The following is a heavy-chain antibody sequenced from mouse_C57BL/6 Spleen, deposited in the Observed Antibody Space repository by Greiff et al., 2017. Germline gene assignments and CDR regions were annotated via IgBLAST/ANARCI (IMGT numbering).Heavy chain of an antibody. CDR1: GYAFSSYW. Sequence: QVQLQESGAELVKPGASVKISCKASGYAFSSYWMNWVKQRPGKGLEWIGQIYPGDGDTNYNGRFKGKATLTSDKSSSTPYMQLRSLTSEDSAVYFCARRGDGSRDYFDYWGQGTTLTVSS. J-gene: IGHJ2*01. CDR3: ARRGDGSRDYFDY. CDR2: IYPGDGDT. D-gene: IGHD1-1*01. V-gene: IGHV1-80*01.